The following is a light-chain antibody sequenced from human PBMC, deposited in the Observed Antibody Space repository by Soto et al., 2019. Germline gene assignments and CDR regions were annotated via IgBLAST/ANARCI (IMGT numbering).Light chain of an antibody. CDR1: QSVSSN. CDR2: GAS. J-gene: IGKJ1*01. Sequence: EIVMTQSPATLSVSPGERATLSCRASQSVSSNLAWYQQKPGQAPRLLIYGASTRATGIPARFSGSGSGTEVTLTLSTLESEDFAVYYCQQYNNCPSWTFGQGTKVEIK. CDR3: QQYNNCPSWT. V-gene: IGKV3-15*01.